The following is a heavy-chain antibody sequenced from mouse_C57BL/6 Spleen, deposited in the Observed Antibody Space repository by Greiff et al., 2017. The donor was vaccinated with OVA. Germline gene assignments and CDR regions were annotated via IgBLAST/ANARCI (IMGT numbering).Heavy chain of an antibody. D-gene: IGHD1-1*01. V-gene: IGHV1-64*01. CDR2: IHPNSGST. CDR3: ARDYGSSYNSLVAY. J-gene: IGHJ3*01. Sequence: QVQLKESGAELVKPGASVKLSCKASGYTFTSYWMHWVKQRPGQGLEWIGMIHPNSGSTNYNEKFKSKATLTVDKSSSTAYMQLSSLTSEDSAVYYCARDYGSSYNSLVAYWGQGTLVTVSA. CDR1: GYTFTSYW.